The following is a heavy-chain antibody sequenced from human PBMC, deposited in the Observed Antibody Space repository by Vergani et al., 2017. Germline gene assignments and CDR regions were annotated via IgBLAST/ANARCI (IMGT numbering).Heavy chain of an antibody. V-gene: IGHV4-39*01. J-gene: IGHJ4*02. CDR2: IYYSGST. D-gene: IGHD2-15*01. CDR3: ARPVCIGGGSCYGFDY. Sequence: QLQLQESGPGLVKPSETLSLTCTVSGGSISSSSYYWGWIRQPPGKGLEWIGSIYYSGSTYYNPSLKSRVTISVDTSKNQFSLKLSPVTAADTAVYYCARPVCIGGGSCYGFDYWGQGTLVTVSS. CDR1: GGSISSSSYY.